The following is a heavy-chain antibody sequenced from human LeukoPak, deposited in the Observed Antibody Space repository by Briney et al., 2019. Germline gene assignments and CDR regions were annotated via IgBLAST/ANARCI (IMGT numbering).Heavy chain of an antibody. CDR2: ISSSGSTV. J-gene: IGHJ4*02. Sequence: GGSLRLSCAASGFTFSSYEMNWVRQAPGKGLEWVSYISSSGSTVYYADSVKGRFTISRDNAKNSLYLQMNSLRAEDTAVYYCARSYRGSGTPDYWGQGTLVTVSS. CDR1: GFTFSSYE. V-gene: IGHV3-48*03. CDR3: ARSYRGSGTPDY. D-gene: IGHD3-10*01.